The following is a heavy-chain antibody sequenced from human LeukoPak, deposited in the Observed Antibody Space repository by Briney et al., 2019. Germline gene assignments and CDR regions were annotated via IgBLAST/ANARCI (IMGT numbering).Heavy chain of an antibody. CDR3: ARQRSSSWDTNHYYYYMDV. D-gene: IGHD6-13*01. V-gene: IGHV4-39*01. CDR2: IYYSGST. CDR1: GGSISSSSYY. J-gene: IGHJ6*03. Sequence: PSETLSLTCTVSGGSISSSSYYWGWIRQPPGKGLEWIGSIYYSGSTYYNPSLKSRATISVDTSKNQFSLKLSSVTAADTAVYYCARQRSSSWDTNHYYYYMDVWGKGTTVTVSS.